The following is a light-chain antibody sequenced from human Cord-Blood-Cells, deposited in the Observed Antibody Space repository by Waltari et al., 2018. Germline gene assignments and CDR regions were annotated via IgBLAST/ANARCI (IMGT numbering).Light chain of an antibody. CDR2: DVS. CDR1: SSHVGGDNY. Sequence: QSALTQPRHVSGSPGQAVTISCTGTSSHVGGDNYVSWYQQHPGKAPKLMIYDVSKRPSGVPDRFSGSKSGNTASLTISGLQAEDEADYYCCSYAGSYTYVFGTGTKVTVL. J-gene: IGLJ1*01. CDR3: CSYAGSYTYV. V-gene: IGLV2-11*01.